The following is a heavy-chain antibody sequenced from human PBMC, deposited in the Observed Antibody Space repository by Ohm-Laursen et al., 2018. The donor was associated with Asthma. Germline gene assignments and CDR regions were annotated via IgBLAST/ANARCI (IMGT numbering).Heavy chain of an antibody. V-gene: IGHV3-30*03. CDR2: ISYDGSNK. D-gene: IGHD4-17*01. CDR3: ARGDYGDYGGDYYYYYGMDV. J-gene: IGHJ6*02. Sequence: LSLTCAASGFTFSSYGMHWVRQAPGKGLEWVAVISYDGSNKYYADSVKGRFTISRDNSKNTLYLQMNSLRAEDTAVYYCARGDYGDYGGDYYYYYGMDVWGQGTTVTVSS. CDR1: GFTFSSYG.